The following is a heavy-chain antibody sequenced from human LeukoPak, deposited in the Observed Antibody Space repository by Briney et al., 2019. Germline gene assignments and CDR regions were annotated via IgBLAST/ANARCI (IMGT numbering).Heavy chain of an antibody. CDR3: ARRTTGSNLDY. J-gene: IGHJ4*02. V-gene: IGHV3-23*01. CDR2: ISGSGGSS. CDR1: GFTFSSYA. Sequence: PGGSLRLSCAASGFTFSSYAMSWVRQAPGKGLEWVSSISGSGGSSYYADSVKGPFTISRDNSKNTLYLQTNSLRAEDTAVYYCARRTTGSNLDYWGQGTLVTVSS. D-gene: IGHD3-10*01.